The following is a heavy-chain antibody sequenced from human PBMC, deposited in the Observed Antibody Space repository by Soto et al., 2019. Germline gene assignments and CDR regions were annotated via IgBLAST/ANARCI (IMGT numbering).Heavy chain of an antibody. CDR1: GYSFTSYW. D-gene: IGHD3-9*01. J-gene: IGHJ6*02. Sequence: PGESLKISCKGSGYSFTSYWISWVRQMPGKGLEWMGRIDPSDSYTNYSPSFQGHVTISADKSISTAYLQWSSLKASDTAMYYCARWSDHDILTGYSTPTYYYYGMDVWGQGTTVTVSS. V-gene: IGHV5-10-1*01. CDR2: IDPSDSYT. CDR3: ARWSDHDILTGYSTPTYYYYGMDV.